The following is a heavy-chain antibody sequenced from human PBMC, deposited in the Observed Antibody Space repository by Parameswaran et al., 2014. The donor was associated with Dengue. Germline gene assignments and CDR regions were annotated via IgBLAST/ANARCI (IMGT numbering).Heavy chain of an antibody. CDR3: ARVEIKYCSSTSCPNEDFDY. J-gene: IGHJ4*02. D-gene: IGHD2-2*01. CDR2: INPNSGGT. V-gene: IGHV1-2*02. Sequence: WVRQAPGQGLEWMGWINPNSGGTNYAQKFQGRVTMTRDTSISTAYMELSRPRSDDTAVYYCARVEIKYCSSTSCPNEDFDYWGQGTLVTVSS.